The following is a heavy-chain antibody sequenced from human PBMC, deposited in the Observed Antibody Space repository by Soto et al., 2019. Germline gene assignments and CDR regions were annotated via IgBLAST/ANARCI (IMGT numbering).Heavy chain of an antibody. J-gene: IGHJ6*03. CDR1: GGSFSGCY. V-gene: IGHV4-34*01. D-gene: IGHD6-13*01. CDR2: INHSGST. CDR3: ARGRVAAAKYYYLDV. Sequence: SGTLSLTCAVYGGSFSGCYWSWIRQPPGRGLEWIGEINHSGSTNYNPSLKSRVTISVDTSKNQFSLKLSSVTAADTAVYYCARGRVAAAKYYYLDVWGKGTTVTVYS.